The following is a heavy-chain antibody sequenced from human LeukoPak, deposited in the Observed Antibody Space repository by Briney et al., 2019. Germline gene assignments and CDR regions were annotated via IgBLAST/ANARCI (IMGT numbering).Heavy chain of an antibody. V-gene: IGHV3-74*01. D-gene: IGHD2-15*01. CDR1: GFTFSSYW. Sequence: GGSLRLSCAASGFTFSSYWMHWVRHAPGKGLVWVSRIKSDGSSTSYADSVKGRFTSSRDNAQNTLYLQMNSLRAEGTAVYYCARGSSVVGLDWGQGTLVTVSS. CDR3: ARGSSVVGLD. J-gene: IGHJ4*02. CDR2: IKSDGSST.